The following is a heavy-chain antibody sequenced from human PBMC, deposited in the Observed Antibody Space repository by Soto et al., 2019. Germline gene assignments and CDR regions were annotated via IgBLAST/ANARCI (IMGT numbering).Heavy chain of an antibody. CDR3: ARDPSILLIRAYYYYGMDV. J-gene: IGHJ6*02. CDR2: ISYDGSNK. V-gene: IGHV3-30-3*01. Sequence: QVQLVKSGGGVVQPGRSLRLSCAASGFTFSSYAMHWVRQAPGKGLEWVAVISYDGSNKYYADSVKGRFTISRDNSNNTLYVQMNSLRPDDTAVYYCARDPSILLIRAYYYYGMDVWGQGTTITASS. CDR1: GFTFSSYA. D-gene: IGHD2-8*01.